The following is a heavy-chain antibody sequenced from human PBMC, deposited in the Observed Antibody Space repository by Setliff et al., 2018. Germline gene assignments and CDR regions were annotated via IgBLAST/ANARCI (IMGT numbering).Heavy chain of an antibody. J-gene: IGHJ6*02. V-gene: IGHV4-4*07. CDR1: GGSINSYY. Sequence: PSETLSLTCTVSGGSINSYYWSWIRQPAGKGLEWIGRIYTSGSTNYNPSLKSRITMSIDTSKNQFSLKLCSVTAADTAVYYCARDAAFGGSSWYYYGMDVWGQGTKVTVSS. CDR3: ARDAAFGGSSWYYYGMDV. CDR2: IYTSGST. D-gene: IGHD6-13*01.